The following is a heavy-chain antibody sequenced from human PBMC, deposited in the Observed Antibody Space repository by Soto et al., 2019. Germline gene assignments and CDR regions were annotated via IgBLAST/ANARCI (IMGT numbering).Heavy chain of an antibody. CDR2: IYYSGTT. J-gene: IGHJ4*02. D-gene: IGHD3-9*01. CDR3: ARGSDILTGYYPPGI. Sequence: QVQLQESGPGLVKPSETLSLTCTVSGGSISSYYWSWIRQPPGKGLEWIGYIYYSGTTNYNPSLKSRFTISVDTSKNQFSLKLSSVTTADTAVYYCARGSDILTGYYPPGIWGQGTLVTVSS. CDR1: GGSISSYY. V-gene: IGHV4-59*01.